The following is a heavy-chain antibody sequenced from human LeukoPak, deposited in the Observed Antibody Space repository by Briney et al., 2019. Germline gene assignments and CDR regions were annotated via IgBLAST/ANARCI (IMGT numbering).Heavy chain of an antibody. CDR3: ARDIPAYCGGDCHSLADY. CDR1: GFTFSSYA. D-gene: IGHD2-21*02. V-gene: IGHV3-64*01. J-gene: IGHJ4*02. CDR2: ISSNGGST. Sequence: GRSLRLSCAASGFTFSSYAMHWVRQAPGKGLEYVSAISSNGGSTYYANSVKGRFTISRDNSKNTLYLQMGSLRAEDMAVYYCARDIPAYCGGDCHSLADYWGQGTLVTVSS.